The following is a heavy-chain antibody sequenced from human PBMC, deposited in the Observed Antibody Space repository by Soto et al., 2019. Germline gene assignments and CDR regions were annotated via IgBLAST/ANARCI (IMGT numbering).Heavy chain of an antibody. CDR3: AKDDSEYSNYWTSFDN. J-gene: IGHJ4*02. CDR1: GFTFSHYG. CDR2: ISFDGSIE. Sequence: QVQLVESGGGVVQPGRSLRLSRAASGFTFSHYGMEWVRQAPGKGLEWVAVISFDGSIENYADSVKGRFTISRDNYKGTLSLQMNNLRPEDTATYYCAKDDSEYSNYWTSFDNWGQGTLVTVSS. V-gene: IGHV3-30*18. D-gene: IGHD4-4*01.